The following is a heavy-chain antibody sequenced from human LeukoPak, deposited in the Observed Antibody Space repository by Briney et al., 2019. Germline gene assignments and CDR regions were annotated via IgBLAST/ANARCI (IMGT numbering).Heavy chain of an antibody. CDR2: INLSGST. J-gene: IGHJ5*02. CDR1: GGSFSGYY. Sequence: PSETLSLTCAVYGGSFSGYYWSWIRQPPGKGLEWIGEINLSGSTNYNPSLKSRVTISVDTSKNQFSLKLSSVAAADTAVYYCARGGLYYYGSGSYYRRTPKRWNWFDPWGQGTLVTVSS. D-gene: IGHD3-10*01. CDR3: ARGGLYYYGSGSYYRRTPKRWNWFDP. V-gene: IGHV4-34*01.